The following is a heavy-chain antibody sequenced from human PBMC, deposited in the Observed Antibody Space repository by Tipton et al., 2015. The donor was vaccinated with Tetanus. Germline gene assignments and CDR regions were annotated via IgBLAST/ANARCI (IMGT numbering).Heavy chain of an antibody. Sequence: SLRLSCAASGFTFSEFTFTNAWMSWVRQAPGKGLEWVGRIKSKIDGGEIDYAAPMKGRFTQSKDDSNNTVFLQMNSLRTGDAAVYYCTTSGSGAVGRDDWGQGTLVTVSS. J-gene: IGHJ4*02. V-gene: IGHV3-15*01. CDR3: TTSGSGAVGRDD. D-gene: IGHD3-10*01. CDR1: GFTFSEFTFTNAW. CDR2: IKSKIDGGEI.